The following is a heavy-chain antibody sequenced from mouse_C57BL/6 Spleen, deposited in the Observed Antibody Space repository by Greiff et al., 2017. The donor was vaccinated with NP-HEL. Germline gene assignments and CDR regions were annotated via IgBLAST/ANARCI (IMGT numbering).Heavy chain of an antibody. V-gene: IGHV1-53*01. CDR2: INPSNGGT. CDR1: GYTFTSYW. Sequence: QVQLQQSGTELVKPGASVKLSCKASGYTFTSYWMHWVKQRPGQGLEWIGNINPSNGGTNYNEKFKSKATLTVDKSSSTAYMQLSSLTSEDSAVYYCARSPFYDYYFAYWGQGTLVTVSA. J-gene: IGHJ3*01. D-gene: IGHD2-4*01. CDR3: ARSPFYDYYFAY.